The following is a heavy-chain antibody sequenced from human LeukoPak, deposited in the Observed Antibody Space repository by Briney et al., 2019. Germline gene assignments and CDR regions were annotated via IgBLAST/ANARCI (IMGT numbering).Heavy chain of an antibody. CDR3: AGRLYGTSSFDF. CDR2: IYYSGTT. Sequence: SETLSLTCTVSGGSISSSSYYWGWIRQPPGKGLEWIAIIYYSGTTYYNPSLKSRVTISVDTSKNQFSLKLTSITAADTAVYYCAGRLYGTSSFDFWGQGTLVTVSS. J-gene: IGHJ4*02. V-gene: IGHV4-39*01. D-gene: IGHD6-6*01. CDR1: GGSISSSSYY.